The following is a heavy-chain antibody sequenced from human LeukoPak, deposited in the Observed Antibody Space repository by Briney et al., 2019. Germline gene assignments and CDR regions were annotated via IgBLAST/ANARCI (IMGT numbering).Heavy chain of an antibody. CDR3: ARETFYYYDSSGYYGIFDY. J-gene: IGHJ4*02. CDR2: IYRGGST. CDR1: GFTFSNTW. D-gene: IGHD3-22*01. Sequence: GGSLRLSCAASGFTFSNTWMNWVRQAPGKGLEWVSVIYRGGSTYYADSVKGRFTISRDNSKNTLYLQMNSLRAEDTAVYYCARETFYYYDSSGYYGIFDYWGQGTLVTVSS. V-gene: IGHV3-66*01.